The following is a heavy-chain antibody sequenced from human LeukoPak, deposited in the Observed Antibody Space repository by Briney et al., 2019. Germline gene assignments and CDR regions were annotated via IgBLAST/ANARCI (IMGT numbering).Heavy chain of an antibody. CDR2: IKSKTDGGTT. CDR3: AKGMGNIYSSSWYYFDY. V-gene: IGHV3-15*01. J-gene: IGHJ4*02. CDR1: GFTFSNAW. Sequence: GGSLRLSCAASGFTFSNAWMSWVRQAPGKGLEWVGRIKSKTDGGTTDYAAPVKGRFTISRDNSKNTLYLQMNSLRAEDTAVYYCAKGMGNIYSSSWYYFDYWGQGTLVTVSS. D-gene: IGHD6-13*01.